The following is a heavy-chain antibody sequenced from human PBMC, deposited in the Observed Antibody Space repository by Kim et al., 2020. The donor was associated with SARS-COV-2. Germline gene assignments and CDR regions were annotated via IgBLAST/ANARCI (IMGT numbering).Heavy chain of an antibody. V-gene: IGHV4-59*01. Sequence: TPHLRSQITILVDTSKNQFSLKLRSVTAADTAVYYCARARGGSSWPFFDYWGQGTLVTVSS. J-gene: IGHJ4*02. CDR3: ARARGGSSWPFFDY. D-gene: IGHD6-13*01.